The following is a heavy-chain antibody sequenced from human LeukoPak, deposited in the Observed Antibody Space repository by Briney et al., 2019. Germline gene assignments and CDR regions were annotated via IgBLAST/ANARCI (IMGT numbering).Heavy chain of an antibody. CDR2: INHSGST. CDR1: SGSFSGYY. D-gene: IGHD5-24*01. CDR3: ARGGRWLQLYFDY. J-gene: IGHJ4*02. V-gene: IGHV4-34*01. Sequence: PSETLSFTCTVYSGSFSGYYWSWIRQPPEKGLEWIGEINHSGSTNYNPSLKSRVTISVDTSKNQFSLKLSSVTAADTAVYYCARGGRWLQLYFDYWGQGTLVTVSS.